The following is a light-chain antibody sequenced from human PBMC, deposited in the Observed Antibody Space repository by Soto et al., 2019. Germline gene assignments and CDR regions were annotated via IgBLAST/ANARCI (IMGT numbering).Light chain of an antibody. CDR1: QSVSSSY. CDR2: DAS. Sequence: EVVLTQSPCTLSLSPGERATLSFMASQSVSSSYLAWYQQKPGQAPRLLIYDASNRATGVPARFSGSGSGTDFTLTIRSLQPEDFAVYYCQQRSNWPPSINCGKGTRLEIK. CDR3: QQRSNWPPSIN. V-gene: IGKV3D-20*02. J-gene: IGKJ5*01.